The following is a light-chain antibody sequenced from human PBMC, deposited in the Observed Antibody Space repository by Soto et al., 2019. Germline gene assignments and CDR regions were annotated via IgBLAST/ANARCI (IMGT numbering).Light chain of an antibody. CDR1: SSDVGGSNY. CDR3: RSYAGSNNLGV. CDR2: EVS. J-gene: IGLJ1*01. Sequence: QSALTQPPSASGSPGQSVTISCTGTSSDVGGSNYVSWYQQHPGKAPKLMIYEVSKRTSGVPDRFSGSKSGNTASLTVSGLQAEDEADYYYRSYAGSNNLGVFGTGTKVTVL. V-gene: IGLV2-8*01.